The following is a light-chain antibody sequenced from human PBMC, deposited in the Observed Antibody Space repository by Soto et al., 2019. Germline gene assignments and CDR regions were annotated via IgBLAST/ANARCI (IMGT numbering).Light chain of an antibody. CDR3: QQSYSTPRT. V-gene: IGKV1-39*01. Sequence: DIQMTQSPSSLSASVGDRVTITCRASQSISSYLNWYQQKPGKAPKLLIYAASSLQSGVPSRFSGSGSGTDFTLTISSLQPEDFATYFCQQSYSTPRTFGQGTKVET. CDR1: QSISSY. CDR2: AAS. J-gene: IGKJ1*01.